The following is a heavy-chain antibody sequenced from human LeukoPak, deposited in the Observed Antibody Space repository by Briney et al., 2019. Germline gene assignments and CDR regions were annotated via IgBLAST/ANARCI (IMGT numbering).Heavy chain of an antibody. CDR2: IYYSGST. D-gene: IGHD1-26*01. CDR1: GGSISSYY. CDR3: ARKKWGLPPLDVFDI. J-gene: IGHJ3*02. V-gene: IGHV4-59*01. Sequence: SETLSLTCTVSGGSISSYYWSWIRQPPGKGLEWIGYIYYSGSTNYNPSLKSRVTISVDTSKNQFSLKLSSVTAADTPVYYCARKKWGLPPLDVFDIWGKGTMVTVSS.